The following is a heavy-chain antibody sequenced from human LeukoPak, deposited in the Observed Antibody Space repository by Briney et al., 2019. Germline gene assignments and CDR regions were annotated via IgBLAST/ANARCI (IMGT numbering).Heavy chain of an antibody. V-gene: IGHV4-4*02. CDR1: GGSISSSNW. Sequence: SETLSLTCAVSGGSISSSNWWSWVRQPPGKGLEWIGEIYHSGSTNYNPSLKSRVTISVDKSKNQFSLKLSSVTAADTAVYYCASFLESRTYYDFWSGYMGLNYWGQGTLVTVSS. J-gene: IGHJ4*02. CDR3: ASFLESRTYYDFWSGYMGLNY. D-gene: IGHD3-3*01. CDR2: IYHSGST.